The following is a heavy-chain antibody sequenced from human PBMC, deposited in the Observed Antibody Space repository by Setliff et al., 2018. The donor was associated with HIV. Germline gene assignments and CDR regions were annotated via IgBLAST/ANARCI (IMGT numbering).Heavy chain of an antibody. CDR3: ARTWWLRSNWFDP. V-gene: IGHV4-39*07. D-gene: IGHD5-12*01. Sequence: PSETLSLTCSVSGGSISSGTYYWGWIRQPPGKGLEWIGSMSHSGSTLYNPSLKSRVTISVDTSKNHFSLKLSSVTAADTAVYYCARTWWLRSNWFDPWGQGTLVTVSS. CDR1: GGSISSGTYY. CDR2: MSHSGST. J-gene: IGHJ5*02.